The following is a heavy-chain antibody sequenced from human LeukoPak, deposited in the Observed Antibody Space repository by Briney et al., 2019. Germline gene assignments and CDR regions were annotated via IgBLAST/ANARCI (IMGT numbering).Heavy chain of an antibody. V-gene: IGHV3-23*01. Sequence: GGSLRLSCAASGFTFSSYAMSWIRQAPGEGLEWVSAISGSGDYTYYADPVKGRFTISRDNSKNTVYLQMNSLRAEDTAVYYCAAMIEDYWGQGTLVTVSS. J-gene: IGHJ4*02. CDR2: ISGSGDYT. CDR3: AAMIEDY. CDR1: GFTFSSYA. D-gene: IGHD2-2*01.